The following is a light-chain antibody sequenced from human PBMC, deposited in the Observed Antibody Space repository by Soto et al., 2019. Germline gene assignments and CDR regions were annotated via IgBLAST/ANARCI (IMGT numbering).Light chain of an antibody. CDR1: QSVSSS. Sequence: DIESTQSPPTLSSSPGERDTLSCRASQSVSSSLAWYQQKPGQAPRLLIYDASNRSTGIPARFSGSGSGTDFTLPISSLEPVGFAVYQCQQRINCPFVVGTQLDSK. CDR2: DAS. J-gene: IGKJ4*01. V-gene: IGKV3-11*01. CDR3: QQRINCP.